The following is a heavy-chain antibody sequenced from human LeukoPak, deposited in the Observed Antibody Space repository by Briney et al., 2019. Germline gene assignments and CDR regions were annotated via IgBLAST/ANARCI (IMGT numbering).Heavy chain of an antibody. CDR1: GFTFSRYT. CDR3: ARNSNTVTNTNPYYYYYYYMDV. V-gene: IGHV3-21*04. D-gene: IGHD4-17*01. CDR2: ITSSSSYI. J-gene: IGHJ6*03. Sequence: TGGSLRLSCAASGFTFSRYTMNWVRQAPGKGLEWVSPITSSSSYIYYADSVKGRFTISRDNAKNSLYLQMNSLRAEDTAVYYCARNSNTVTNTNPYYYYYYYMDVWGKGTTVTISS.